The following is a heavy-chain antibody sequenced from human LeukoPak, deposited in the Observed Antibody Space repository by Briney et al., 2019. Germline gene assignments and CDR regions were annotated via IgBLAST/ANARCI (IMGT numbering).Heavy chain of an antibody. V-gene: IGHV3-23*01. Sequence: GGSLRLSCAASGFTFSSYAMNWVRQAPGKGLEWVSGITGSGGSTDYADSVNGRFTISRDNSKNTLYLQMNSLRAEDTAVYYCAKCVSGFWYCDLWGRGTLVTVSS. CDR2: ITGSGGST. CDR3: AKCVSGFWYCDL. CDR1: GFTFSSYA. J-gene: IGHJ2*01. D-gene: IGHD5/OR15-5a*01.